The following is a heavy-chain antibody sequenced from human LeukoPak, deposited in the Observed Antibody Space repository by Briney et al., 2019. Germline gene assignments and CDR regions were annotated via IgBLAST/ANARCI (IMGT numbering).Heavy chain of an antibody. V-gene: IGHV3-7*01. J-gene: IGHJ4*03. CDR1: GFTFSSYW. CDR2: IKQDGSEK. CDR3: ARAPPTDYSVNGYFDY. D-gene: IGHD5/OR15-5a*01. Sequence: GGSLRLSCAASGFTFSSYWMSWVRQAPGKGLEWVANIKQDGSEKYYVDSVKGRFTISRDNAKNSLYLQMNSLRAEDTAVYYCARAPPTDYSVNGYFDYWGQGTMVTVSS.